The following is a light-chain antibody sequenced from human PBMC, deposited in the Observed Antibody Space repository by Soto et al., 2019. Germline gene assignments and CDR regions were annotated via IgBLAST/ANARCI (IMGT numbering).Light chain of an antibody. CDR1: QNVANY. CDR3: HHRAKWPYT. CDR2: DAS. V-gene: IGKV3-11*01. J-gene: IGKJ2*01. Sequence: DIVLTQSPGTLSLSPGERATLSCRASQNVANYLLWFQQKPGQAPRLLIYDASNRASGVPARFSGSGSGTDFTLTISSLQTEDFAVYFCHHRAKWPYTFGQGTRLEIK.